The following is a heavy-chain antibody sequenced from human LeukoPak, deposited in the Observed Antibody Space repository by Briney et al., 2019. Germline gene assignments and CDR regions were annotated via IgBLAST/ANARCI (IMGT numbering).Heavy chain of an antibody. CDR3: ARGFHSSGSSLDI. CDR1: GFTFSSYN. V-gene: IGHV3-21*01. J-gene: IGHJ3*02. D-gene: IGHD3-22*01. CDR2: ISSSSSYI. Sequence: PGGSLRLSCAASGFTFSSYNMIWVRQAPGKGLEWVSSISSSSSYIYYADSVKGRFTISRDNAKNSLYLQMNSLRAEDTAVYYCARGFHSSGSSLDIWGQGTMVTVSS.